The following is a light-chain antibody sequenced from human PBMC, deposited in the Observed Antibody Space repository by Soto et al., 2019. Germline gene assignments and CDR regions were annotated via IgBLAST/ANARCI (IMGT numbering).Light chain of an antibody. CDR3: QQNNDWPK. V-gene: IGKV3-15*01. CDR2: DAS. CDR1: ESFSSK. J-gene: IGKJ5*01. Sequence: IVITDSPATLSLSPVERSALSCMASESFSSKLVWYQKKPGQAPRLLIHDASTRDTGIPARFSGSWSGTEFILTISSVESEDFAIYYCQQNNDWPKFGQGKXLEIK.